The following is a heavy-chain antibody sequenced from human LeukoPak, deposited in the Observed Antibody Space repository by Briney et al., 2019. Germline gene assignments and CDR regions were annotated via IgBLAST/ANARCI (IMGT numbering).Heavy chain of an antibody. CDR2: ISAYNGNT. D-gene: IGHD3-22*01. J-gene: IGHJ4*02. V-gene: IGHV1-18*01. CDR3: ARDGRGNYYDSSGLHDY. CDR1: GYTFTSYG. Sequence: ASVKVYCMASGYTFTSYGISWVRQAPGQGLEWMGWISAYNGNTNYAQKLQGRVTMTTDTSTSTAYMELRSLRSDDTAVYYCARDGRGNYYDSSGLHDYWGQGTLVTVSS.